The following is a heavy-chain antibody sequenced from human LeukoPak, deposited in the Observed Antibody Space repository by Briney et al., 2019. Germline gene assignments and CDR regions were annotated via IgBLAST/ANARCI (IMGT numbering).Heavy chain of an antibody. Sequence: GASVKVSCKASGYTFTGYYMHWVRQAPGQGLEWMGWINPNSGGTNYAQKFQGRVTMTRDTSISTACMEVSRLRSDDTAVYYCARVFYAKDIVVVPAYYYYYLDVWGKGTTVTVSS. CDR3: ARVFYAKDIVVVPAYYYYYLDV. CDR1: GYTFTGYY. J-gene: IGHJ6*03. V-gene: IGHV1-2*02. D-gene: IGHD2-2*01. CDR2: INPNSGGT.